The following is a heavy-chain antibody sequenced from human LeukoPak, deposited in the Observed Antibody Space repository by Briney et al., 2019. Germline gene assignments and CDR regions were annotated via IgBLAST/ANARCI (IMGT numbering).Heavy chain of an antibody. V-gene: IGHV3-7*01. J-gene: IGHJ4*02. CDR2: IKQDGSEK. Sequence: PGGSLRLSCAASGFTFSSYCMSWVRQAPGKGLEWVDNIKQDGSEKYYVDSVKGRFTISRDNAKNSLYLQMNSLRAEDTAVYYCASTIYDSSGYYWDYWGQGTLVTVSS. D-gene: IGHD3-22*01. CDR1: GFTFSSYC. CDR3: ASTIYDSSGYYWDY.